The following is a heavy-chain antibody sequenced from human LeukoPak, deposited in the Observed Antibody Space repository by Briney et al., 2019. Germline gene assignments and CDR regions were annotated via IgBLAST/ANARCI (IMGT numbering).Heavy chain of an antibody. J-gene: IGHJ4*02. Sequence: LRLSCVASGFTFSSYGMHWVRQHPGKGLEWIGYIYYSGSSYYNPSLRSRVTISVDTSKNHFSLKLSSVTAADTAVYYCARNRDGYNSFDYWGQGTLVTVSS. CDR3: ARNRDGYNSFDY. CDR2: IYYSGSS. D-gene: IGHD5-24*01. CDR1: GFTFSSYG. V-gene: IGHV4-31*02.